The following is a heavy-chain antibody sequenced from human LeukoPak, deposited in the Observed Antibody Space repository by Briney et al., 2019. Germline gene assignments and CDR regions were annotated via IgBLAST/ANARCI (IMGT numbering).Heavy chain of an antibody. V-gene: IGHV1-69*05. CDR3: ARDLGIAVVGEAFDI. Sequence: KVSCKASGGTFSSYAISWVRQAPGQGLEWMGRIIPIFGTANYAQKFQGRVTITTDESTSTAYMELSSLRSEDTAVYYCARDLGIAVVGEAFDIWGPGTMVTVSS. CDR1: GGTFSSYA. CDR2: IIPIFGTA. J-gene: IGHJ3*02. D-gene: IGHD6-19*01.